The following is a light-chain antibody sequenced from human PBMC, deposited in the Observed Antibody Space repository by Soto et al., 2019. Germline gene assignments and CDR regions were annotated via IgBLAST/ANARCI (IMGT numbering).Light chain of an antibody. CDR1: SSDVGGYNY. V-gene: IGLV2-14*01. Sequence: QSALTQPASVSGSPGQSITISCTGTSSDVGGYNYVSWYQQHPGKAPKLMIYEVSNRPSGVSSRFSGSKSGNTASLTISGLQAEDEAGYYCTSYTSSSTWVFGGGTKLTVL. CDR2: EVS. CDR3: TSYTSSSTWV. J-gene: IGLJ3*02.